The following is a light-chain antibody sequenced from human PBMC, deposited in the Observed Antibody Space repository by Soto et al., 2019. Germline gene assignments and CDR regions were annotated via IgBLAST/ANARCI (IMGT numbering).Light chain of an antibody. CDR2: SNN. Sequence: QSVLTQPPSASGTPGQRVTISCSGSNSNIGSNAVNWYQQVPGTAPRLLIYSNNQRPSGVPDRFSGSKSGASASLAISGLQSEDAADYYCAVWDDSLNGWVFGGGTKVTVL. CDR1: NSNIGSNA. CDR3: AVWDDSLNGWV. V-gene: IGLV1-44*01. J-gene: IGLJ3*02.